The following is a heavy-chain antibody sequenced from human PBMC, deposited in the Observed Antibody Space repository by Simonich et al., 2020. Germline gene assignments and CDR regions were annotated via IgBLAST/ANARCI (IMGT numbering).Heavy chain of an antibody. CDR1: GYTFTSYG. D-gene: IGHD2-15*01. CDR2: ISPYNGNT. J-gene: IGHJ4*02. Sequence: QVQLVQSGAEVKKPGASVKVSCKASGYTFTSYGISWVRQAPGQGLEWMGGISPYNGNTNYAQKLQGRVTMTTDTSTSTAYMELRSLRSDDTAVYYCARASRGTWWYYYFDYWGQGTLVTVSS. V-gene: IGHV1-18*01. CDR3: ARASRGTWWYYYFDY.